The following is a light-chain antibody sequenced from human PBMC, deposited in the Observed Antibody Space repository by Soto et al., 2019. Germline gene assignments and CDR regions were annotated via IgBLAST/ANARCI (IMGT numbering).Light chain of an antibody. Sequence: QSVLTQPPSVSGAPGQRVTISCTGSSSNIGAGYDVHWYQQLPGTAPKLLIYGNSNRPSGVPDRFSGSKSGTSASLAITGLQAEDAADYYCQSYDSSLSGSVFGGGTKLPS. J-gene: IGLJ3*02. CDR3: QSYDSSLSGSV. CDR2: GNS. CDR1: SSNIGAGYD. V-gene: IGLV1-40*01.